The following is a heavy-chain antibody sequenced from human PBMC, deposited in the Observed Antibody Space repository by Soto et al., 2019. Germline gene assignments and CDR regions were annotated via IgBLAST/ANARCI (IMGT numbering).Heavy chain of an antibody. D-gene: IGHD1-26*01. J-gene: IGHJ5*02. Sequence: PGKGLEWIGTMYYSGSTYYNPSLKSRVTISVDTSRKEVSLKLTSVTAADTAVYYCARHSTPWENNWFHPRRQGTLVTVSS. V-gene: IGHV4-39*01. CDR3: ARHSTPWENNWFHP. CDR2: MYYSGST.